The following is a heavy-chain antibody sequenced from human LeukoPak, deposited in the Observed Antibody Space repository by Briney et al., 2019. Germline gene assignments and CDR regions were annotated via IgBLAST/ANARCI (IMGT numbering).Heavy chain of an antibody. CDR1: GFTFNTYT. Sequence: GGSLRLSCAASGFTFNTYTMNWVRQAPGKGLEWVATIKKDGSEQYYVDSMKGRLTISRDNAKNSVYLQIHNLRAEDTAVYYCARDLGRLQSDYWGQGTLVTVSS. CDR3: ARDLGRLQSDY. CDR2: IKKDGSEQ. D-gene: IGHD5-24*01. V-gene: IGHV3-7*01. J-gene: IGHJ4*02.